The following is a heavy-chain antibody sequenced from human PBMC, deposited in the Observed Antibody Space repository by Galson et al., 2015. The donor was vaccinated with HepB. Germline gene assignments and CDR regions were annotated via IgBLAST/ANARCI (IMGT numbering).Heavy chain of an antibody. CDR1: GFTFSSYA. J-gene: IGHJ4*02. Sequence: SLRLSCAASGFTFSSYAMHWVRQAPGKGLEWVAVISYDGSNKYYADSVKGRFTISRDNSKNTLYLQMNSLRAEDTAVYYCARGAASITIFGVVIDFDYWGQGTLVTVSS. D-gene: IGHD3-3*01. V-gene: IGHV3-30-3*01. CDR2: ISYDGSNK. CDR3: ARGAASITIFGVVIDFDY.